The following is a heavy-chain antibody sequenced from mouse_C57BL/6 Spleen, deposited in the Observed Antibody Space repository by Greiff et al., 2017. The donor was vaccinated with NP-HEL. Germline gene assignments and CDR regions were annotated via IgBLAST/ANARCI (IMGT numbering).Heavy chain of an antibody. CDR3: VRRGYYGSSYWYFDV. CDR1: GFTFSDYY. Sequence: EVKLVESEGGLVQPGSSMKLSCTASGFTFSDYYMAWVRQVPEKGLEWVANINYDGSSTYYLDSLKSRFIISRDNAKNILYLQMSSLKSEDTATYYSVRRGYYGSSYWYFDVWGTGTTVTVSS. J-gene: IGHJ1*03. CDR2: INYDGSST. V-gene: IGHV5-16*02. D-gene: IGHD1-1*01.